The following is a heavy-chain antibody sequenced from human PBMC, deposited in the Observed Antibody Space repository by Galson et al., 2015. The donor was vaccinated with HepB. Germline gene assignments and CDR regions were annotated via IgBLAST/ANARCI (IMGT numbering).Heavy chain of an antibody. CDR2: ISYDGTNK. CDR1: GFIFSNYG. D-gene: IGHD5-12*01. CDR3: AKGFSLQWLVLDY. V-gene: IGHV3-30*18. Sequence: SLRLSCAASGFIFSNYGMHWVRQAPGKGLEWVAVISYDGTNKDYADSVKGRFTISRDNSKNALYLQMNSLGAEDTAVYYCAKGFSLQWLVLDYWGQGTLVTVSS. J-gene: IGHJ4*02.